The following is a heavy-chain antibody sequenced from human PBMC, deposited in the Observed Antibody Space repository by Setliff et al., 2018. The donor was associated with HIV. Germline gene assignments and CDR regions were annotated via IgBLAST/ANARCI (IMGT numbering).Heavy chain of an antibody. J-gene: IGHJ5*02. CDR3: ARVPKSGSSRWFDP. D-gene: IGHD3-22*01. V-gene: IGHV4-59*11. CDR1: GGFISDHY. CDR2: LYHTGSN. Sequence: SETLSLTCTVSGGFISDHYWSWIRQPPGKGLEWLGSLYHTGSNNYNPSLKSRITVSVDRSKNQFSLKLTSVTAADTALYYCARVPKSGSSRWFDPWGQGTLVTVSS.